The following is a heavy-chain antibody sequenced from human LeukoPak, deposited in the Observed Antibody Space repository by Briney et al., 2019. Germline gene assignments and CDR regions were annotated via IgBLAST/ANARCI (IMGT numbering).Heavy chain of an antibody. V-gene: IGHV4-39*01. Sequence: ASETLSLTCIVSDGSISSSVYYWGWIRQPPRKGLEWIGSISYSGTTYYSPSLKGRVTISVDTSKSQFSLKLSSVTAADTAVYYCARQVAARPEYFDYWGQGTLVTVSS. CDR2: ISYSGTT. D-gene: IGHD6-6*01. CDR3: ARQVAARPEYFDY. J-gene: IGHJ4*02. CDR1: DGSISSSVYY.